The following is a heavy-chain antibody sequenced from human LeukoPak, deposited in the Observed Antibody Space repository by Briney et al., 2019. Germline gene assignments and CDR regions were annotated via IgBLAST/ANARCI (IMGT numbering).Heavy chain of an antibody. CDR3: AGDSLSPPQGDS. D-gene: IGHD2/OR15-2a*01. J-gene: IGHJ4*02. CDR2: IYSDGDT. CDR1: GLIVSSSY. V-gene: IGHV3-53*01. Sequence: GGSLRLSCAASGLIVSSSYMSWVRQAPGKGLEWVSVIYSDGDTYYPESVKGRFTISRDNSKNTLYLQMSSLRAEDTAVYYCAGDSLSPPQGDSWGQGTLVTVSS.